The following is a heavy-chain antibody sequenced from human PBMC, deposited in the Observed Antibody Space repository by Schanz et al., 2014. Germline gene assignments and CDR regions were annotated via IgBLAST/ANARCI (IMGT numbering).Heavy chain of an antibody. V-gene: IGHV3-23*01. Sequence: VQLLESGGGLFKPGGSLRLSCAGSGFTFADYYMTWIRQAPGKGLEWVSSISGGGGSTRYGDSLRGRFYISRDNSKNTLYLQMSSLRGDDTAVDYCAKDGGCSSTNCHDFVVPELPFESWGQGTLVTVSS. CDR2: ISGGGGST. CDR1: GFTFADYY. J-gene: IGHJ4*02. CDR3: AKDGGCSSTNCHDFVVPELPFES. D-gene: IGHD2-2*01.